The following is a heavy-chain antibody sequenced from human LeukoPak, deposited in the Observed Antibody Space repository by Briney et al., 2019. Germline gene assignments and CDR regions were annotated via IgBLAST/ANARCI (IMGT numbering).Heavy chain of an antibody. J-gene: IGHJ4*02. D-gene: IGHD1-26*01. CDR2: ISSDGSTT. CDR1: TFTLSSYT. Sequence: GGSLRLSCAASTFTLSSYTMNWVRQAPGKGLVWVSRISSDGSTTSYADSVKGRFTISRDNAKNTLYLQMSSLRAEDTAVYYCARRGGSYNDYWGQGTLVTVSS. CDR3: ARRGGSYNDY. V-gene: IGHV3-74*01.